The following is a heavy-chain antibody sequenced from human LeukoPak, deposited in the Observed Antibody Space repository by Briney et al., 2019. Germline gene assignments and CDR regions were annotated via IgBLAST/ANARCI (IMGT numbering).Heavy chain of an antibody. Sequence: PSQTLSLTCTVSGGSISSGDYYWSWIRQPPGKGLEWIGYIYYSGSTYYNPSLKSRVTISVDTSKNQFSLKLSSVTAADTAVYYCARLRRYSGSPTNKNFDYWGQGTLVTVSS. CDR1: GGSISSGDYY. D-gene: IGHD1-26*01. V-gene: IGHV4-30-4*01. CDR2: IYYSGST. J-gene: IGHJ4*02. CDR3: ARLRRYSGSPTNKNFDY.